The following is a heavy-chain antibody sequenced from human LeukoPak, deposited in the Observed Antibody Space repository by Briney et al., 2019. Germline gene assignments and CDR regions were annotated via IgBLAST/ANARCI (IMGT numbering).Heavy chain of an antibody. J-gene: IGHJ6*03. CDR3: AKGGGYDFRYYYYYMDV. D-gene: IGHD5-12*01. CDR2: ISYDGSNK. Sequence: PGGSLRLSCAASGFSFSSYGMHWVRQAPGKGLEWVAVISYDGSNKYYADSVKGRFTISRDSSKNTLYLQMNSLRAEDTAVYYCAKGGGYDFRYYYYYMDVWGKGTTVTVSS. CDR1: GFSFSSYG. V-gene: IGHV3-30*18.